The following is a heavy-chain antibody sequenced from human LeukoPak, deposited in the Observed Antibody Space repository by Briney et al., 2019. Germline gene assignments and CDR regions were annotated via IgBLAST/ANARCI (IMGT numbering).Heavy chain of an antibody. V-gene: IGHV5-51*01. D-gene: IGHD2/OR15-2a*01. Sequence: GESLKISCKGSGYTFTNYWIGWVRQLPGKGLEFMGIIYPGDSDTRYSPSFQGQVTISVDKSINTAYLQWSSLKASDSAMYYCARAGYSNRWDGVDYWGQGTLVTVSS. CDR3: ARAGYSNRWDGVDY. CDR2: IYPGDSDT. CDR1: GYTFTNYW. J-gene: IGHJ4*02.